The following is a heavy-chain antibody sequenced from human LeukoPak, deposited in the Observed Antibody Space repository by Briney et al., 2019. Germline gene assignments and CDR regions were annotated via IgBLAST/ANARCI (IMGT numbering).Heavy chain of an antibody. V-gene: IGHV3-30-3*01. CDR3: ARDRYSWNDGRRSVFDY. J-gene: IGHJ4*02. D-gene: IGHD1-1*01. CDR2: ISYDGGNR. CDR1: GFTFSSYA. Sequence: PGGSLRLSCAASGFTFSSYAMHWVRQAPGKGLEWVAVISYDGGNRYYADSVKGRFTISRDNSKNTLYLQMNSLRGEDTAVYYCARDRYSWNDGRRSVFDYWGQGTLVTVSS.